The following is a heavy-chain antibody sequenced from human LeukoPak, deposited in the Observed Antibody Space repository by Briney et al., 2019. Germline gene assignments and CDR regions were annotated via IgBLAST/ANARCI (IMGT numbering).Heavy chain of an antibody. CDR2: IYHSGST. V-gene: IGHV4-38-2*02. CDR3: ARDRCNSSSCASRGAFDI. CDR1: GYSISSGYF. Sequence: PSETLSLTCTVSGYSISSGYFWRWIRQSPGKGLEWIGSIYHSGSTYYNPSLKSRLTMSVDTSKNQFSLKLSSVAAADTAVYYCARDRCNSSSCASRGAFDIWGQGTMVTVSS. J-gene: IGHJ3*02. D-gene: IGHD2/OR15-2a*01.